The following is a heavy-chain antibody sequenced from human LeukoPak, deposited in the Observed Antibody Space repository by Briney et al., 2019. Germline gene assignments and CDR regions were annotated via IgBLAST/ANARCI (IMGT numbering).Heavy chain of an antibody. Sequence: VASVTVSCKASGYTFTGYYMHWVRQAPGQGLEWMGWINPNSGGTNYAQKFQGRVTMTRDTSISTAYMELSRLRSDDTAVYYCARVPIAAAGTLLDYWGQGTLVTVSS. J-gene: IGHJ4*02. V-gene: IGHV1-2*02. D-gene: IGHD6-13*01. CDR3: ARVPIAAAGTLLDY. CDR1: GYTFTGYY. CDR2: INPNSGGT.